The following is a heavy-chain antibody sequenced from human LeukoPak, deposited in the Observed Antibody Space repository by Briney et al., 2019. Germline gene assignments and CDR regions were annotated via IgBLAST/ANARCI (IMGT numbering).Heavy chain of an antibody. CDR3: ARDWSSGWLQDAFDI. V-gene: IGHV4-4*07. J-gene: IGHJ3*02. CDR2: IYTSGST. Sequence: SETLSLTCTVSGGSISSYYWSWIRQPAGKGLEWIGRIYTSGSTNYNPSLKSRVTMPVDTSKNQFSLKLSSVTAADTAGYYCARDWSSGWLQDAFDIWGQGTMVTVSS. D-gene: IGHD6-19*01. CDR1: GGSISSYY.